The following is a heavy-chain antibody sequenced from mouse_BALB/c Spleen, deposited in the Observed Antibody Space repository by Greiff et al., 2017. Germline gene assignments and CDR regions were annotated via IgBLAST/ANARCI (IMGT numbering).Heavy chain of an antibody. CDR3: ATVYYRYGWFAY. Sequence: EVKLQESGPELVKPGASVKIPCKASGYTFTDYNMDWVKQSHGKSLEWIGDINPNNGGTIYNQKFKGKATLTVDKSSSTAYMELRSLTSEDTAVYYCATVYYRYGWFAYWGQGTLVTVSA. D-gene: IGHD2-14*01. CDR2: INPNNGGT. V-gene: IGHV1-18*01. CDR1: GYTFTDYN. J-gene: IGHJ3*01.